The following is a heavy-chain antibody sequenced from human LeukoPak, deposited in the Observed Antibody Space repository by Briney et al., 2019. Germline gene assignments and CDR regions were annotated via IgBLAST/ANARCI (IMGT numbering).Heavy chain of an antibody. CDR1: GGSFSGYY. J-gene: IGHJ4*02. V-gene: IGHV4-34*01. Sequence: SETLSLTCAVYGGSFSGYYWSWIRQPPGKGLEWIGEINHSGSTNYNPSLKSRVTISVDTSKNQFSLKLSSVTAADTAVYYCAIGRSIAAAGTPYFDYWGQGTLVTVSS. D-gene: IGHD6-13*01. CDR2: INHSGST. CDR3: AIGRSIAAAGTPYFDY.